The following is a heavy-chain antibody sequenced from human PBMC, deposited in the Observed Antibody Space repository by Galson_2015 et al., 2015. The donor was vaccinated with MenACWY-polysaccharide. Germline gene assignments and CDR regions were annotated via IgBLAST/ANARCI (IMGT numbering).Heavy chain of an antibody. V-gene: IGHV4-59*01. J-gene: IGHJ4*02. D-gene: IGHD3-10*01. CDR1: GVTISDYY. Sequence: TLSLTCTVYGVTISDYYWSWIRQPPGKGLEWIGYIYSRGSTNYNSSLKSRVTMSVDTSKNQFSLNLRSVTAADTAIYYCARLPGFGQLSDYYFDYWGQGSLATVSS. CDR2: IYSRGST. CDR3: ARLPGFGQLSDYYFDY.